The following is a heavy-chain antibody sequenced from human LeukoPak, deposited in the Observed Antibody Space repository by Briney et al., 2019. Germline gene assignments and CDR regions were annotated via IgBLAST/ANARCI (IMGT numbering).Heavy chain of an antibody. J-gene: IGHJ4*02. V-gene: IGHV3-23*01. D-gene: IGHD5-24*01. CDR3: AKERELPTTYFDF. CDR1: GFSFGDYA. CDR2: ISGSGGTT. Sequence: GGSLRLSCEASGFSFGDYAMSWVRQAPGKGLEWVSVISGSGGTTYYADSVRGRFTISRDSFKNTLYLQMNSLRAEDTAVYYCAKERELPTTYFDFWGQGSLVTVSS.